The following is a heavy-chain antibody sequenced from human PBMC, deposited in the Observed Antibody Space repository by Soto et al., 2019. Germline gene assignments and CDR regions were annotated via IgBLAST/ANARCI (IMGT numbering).Heavy chain of an antibody. CDR2: IIPIIGTA. CDR3: ARHDGISTSCYYYYSYGMDV. Sequence: QVQLVQSGAAVKKPGSSVKVSCKASGGTFSSYAISWVRQAPGQGLEWMGGIIPIIGTANYAQKFQGRVTITADEATSTAYMELSSLRSEDTAVYYCARHDGISTSCYYYYSYGMDVWGQGTTVTVSS. D-gene: IGHD2-2*01. CDR1: GGTFSSYA. V-gene: IGHV1-69*12. J-gene: IGHJ6*02.